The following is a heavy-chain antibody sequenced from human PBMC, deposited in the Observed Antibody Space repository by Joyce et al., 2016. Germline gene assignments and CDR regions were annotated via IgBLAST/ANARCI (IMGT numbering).Heavy chain of an antibody. CDR3: AREWSSSVDYNFHYGLDV. CDR1: GFTVSTNY. Sequence: EEQLVESGGGLVQPGGSLRLSCAASGFTVSTNYMAWVRQAPAKGLECIAVIYYGGDTYYAESVKGRFVIPRDSSKNTLYLQMNSLRGEDTAIYYCAREWSSSVDYNFHYGLDVWGQGTTVTVSS. CDR2: IYYGGDT. V-gene: IGHV3-66*01. J-gene: IGHJ6*02. D-gene: IGHD3-10*01.